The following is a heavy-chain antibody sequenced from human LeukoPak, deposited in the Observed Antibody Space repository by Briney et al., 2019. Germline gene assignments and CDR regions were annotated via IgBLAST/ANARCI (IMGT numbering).Heavy chain of an antibody. CDR3: AKSYSSGWLQGKDY. J-gene: IGHJ4*02. CDR1: GFSLSSYA. V-gene: IGHV3-23*01. CDR2: IRGSGDST. D-gene: IGHD6-19*01. Sequence: AGGSLRLSCAASGFSLSSYAMNWVRQAPGKGLEWVSGIRGSGDSTYYADSVKGRFTISRDNSKNTLYLQMNSLRAEDTAVYYCAKSYSSGWLQGKDYWGQGTLVTVSS.